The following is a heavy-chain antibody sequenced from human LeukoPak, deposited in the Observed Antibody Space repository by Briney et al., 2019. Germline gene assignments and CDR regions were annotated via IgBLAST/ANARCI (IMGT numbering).Heavy chain of an antibody. Sequence: PSETLSLTCTVSGGSISSYYWSWIRQPPGKGLEWIGYIYYSGTTNYNPSLKSRVTISVDTSKNQFSLKLSSVTAADTAIYYCARGVYIAAAQYGYWGQGTLVTVSS. CDR2: IYYSGTT. CDR3: ARGVYIAAAQYGY. V-gene: IGHV4-59*01. D-gene: IGHD6-13*01. CDR1: GGSISSYY. J-gene: IGHJ4*02.